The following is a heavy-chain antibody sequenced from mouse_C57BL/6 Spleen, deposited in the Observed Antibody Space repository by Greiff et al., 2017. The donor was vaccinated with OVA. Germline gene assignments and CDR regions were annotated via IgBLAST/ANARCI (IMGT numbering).Heavy chain of an antibody. CDR2: IHPGSGGT. CDR3: ARPLYYGSSLYAMDY. Sequence: VQLQQSGAELVRPGTSVKVSCKASGYAFTNYLIEWVKQRPGQGLEWIGVIHPGSGGTNYNEKFKGKATLTADKSSSTAYMQLSSLTSEDSAVYFCARPLYYGSSLYAMDYWGQGTSVTVSS. D-gene: IGHD1-1*01. J-gene: IGHJ4*01. CDR1: GYAFTNYL. V-gene: IGHV1-54*01.